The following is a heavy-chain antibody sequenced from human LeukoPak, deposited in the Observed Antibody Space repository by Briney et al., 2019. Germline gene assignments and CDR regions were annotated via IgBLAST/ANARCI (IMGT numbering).Heavy chain of an antibody. CDR3: AKDTAMVQYYFDY. J-gene: IGHJ4*02. V-gene: IGHV3-23*01. CDR1: GFNFSSYA. CDR2: ISGSGGST. D-gene: IGHD5-18*01. Sequence: GGSLRLSCAASGFNFSSYAMSWVRQAPGEGLEWVSAISGSGGSTYYADSVKGRFTISRDNSKNTLYLQMNSLRAEDTAVYYCAKDTAMVQYYFDYWGQGTLVTVSS.